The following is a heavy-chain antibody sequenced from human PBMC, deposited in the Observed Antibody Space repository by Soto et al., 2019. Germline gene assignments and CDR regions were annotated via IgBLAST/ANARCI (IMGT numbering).Heavy chain of an antibody. Sequence: QVELVESGGGLVKPGGSLRLSCAASGLSFSDYYMSWIRQAPGKGLEWIAYITSSSSTIYYADSVKGRFTISRNDAKNSLYLQLDGLRAEDTAVYYCATVFRSSNFNYWGQGTLVTVSS. CDR1: GLSFSDYY. J-gene: IGHJ4*02. V-gene: IGHV3-11*01. D-gene: IGHD3-10*02. CDR2: ITSSSSTI. CDR3: ATVFRSSNFNY.